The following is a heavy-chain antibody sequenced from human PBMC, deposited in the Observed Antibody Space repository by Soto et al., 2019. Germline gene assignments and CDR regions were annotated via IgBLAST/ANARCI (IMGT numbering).Heavy chain of an antibody. D-gene: IGHD3-22*01. CDR1: GLTFSSYW. CDR3: TRDGFDGYVYYGMDV. Sequence: EVQLVESGGGLAQPGGSLRLSCAASGLTFSSYWMHWVRQVSGKGLVWVSRINIDGTSTSYADSVKGRFTISRDNAKNTMYLQMSSLRAEDTAVCYCTRDGFDGYVYYGMDVWGHGTTVTVSS. CDR2: INIDGTST. V-gene: IGHV3-74*01. J-gene: IGHJ6*02.